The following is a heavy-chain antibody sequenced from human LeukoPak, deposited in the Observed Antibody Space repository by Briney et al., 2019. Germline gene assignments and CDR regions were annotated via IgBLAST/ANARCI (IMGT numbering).Heavy chain of an antibody. CDR3: AGRRVLDASFDY. CDR1: GFTVSNNY. J-gene: IGHJ4*02. CDR2: IYSGDNT. Sequence: GGSLRLSXAASGFTVSNNYMSWVRQAPGKGLEWVSVIYSGDNTYYVESVKGRFTISRDNSKNTLFLQMNRLRAEDTAVYYCAGRRVLDASFDYWGQGTLVTVSS. V-gene: IGHV3-66*02. D-gene: IGHD3-16*01.